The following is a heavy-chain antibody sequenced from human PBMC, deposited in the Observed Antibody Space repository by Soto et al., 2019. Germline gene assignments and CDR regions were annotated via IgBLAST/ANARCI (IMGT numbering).Heavy chain of an antibody. CDR2: IIPIFGTA. D-gene: IGHD2-2*02. CDR3: AREIVVVPAAIRATLGWFDP. J-gene: IGHJ5*02. Sequence: QVQLVQSGAEVKKPGSSVKVSCKASGGTFSSYAISWVRQAPGQGLEWMGGIIPIFGTANYAQKFQGRVTITADESTSTAYMELSSLRSEDTAVYYCAREIVVVPAAIRATLGWFDPWGQGTLVTVSS. V-gene: IGHV1-69*01. CDR1: GGTFSSYA.